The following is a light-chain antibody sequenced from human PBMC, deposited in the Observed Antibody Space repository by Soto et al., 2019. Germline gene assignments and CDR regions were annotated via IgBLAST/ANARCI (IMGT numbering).Light chain of an antibody. V-gene: IGKV3-11*01. CDR2: DSY. J-gene: IGKJ4*01. CDR3: IQRRKWPPLT. Sequence: EVILTQSPATLSLSPGERATLSCRASENVDIYLAWYQQKPGQAPRLLIYDSYNRATGIPPRFSGSGSGTDFTLTISSLEPEDFAVYYCIQRRKWPPLTFGGGTKVEIK. CDR1: ENVDIY.